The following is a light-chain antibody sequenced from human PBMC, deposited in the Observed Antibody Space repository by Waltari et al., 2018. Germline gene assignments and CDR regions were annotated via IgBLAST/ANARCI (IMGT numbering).Light chain of an antibody. Sequence: QSALPQPASVSGSPGQSIPISCTGTSSDVGSYNLVSWYQQHPGKAPKLMIYEVSKRPAGVSNRLSCSKSGNTASLTISGLQAEDEADYYCCSYAGSSTLGGVFGGGTKLTVL. J-gene: IGLJ3*02. CDR1: SSDVGSYNL. V-gene: IGLV2-23*02. CDR2: EVS. CDR3: CSYAGSSTLGGV.